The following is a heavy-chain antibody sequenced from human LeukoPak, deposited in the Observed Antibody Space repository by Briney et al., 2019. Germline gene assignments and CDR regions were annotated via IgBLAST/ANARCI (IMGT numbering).Heavy chain of an antibody. D-gene: IGHD4-17*01. Sequence: ASVKVSCKASGYTFTSYAMHWVRQAPGQRLEWMGWINAGNGNTKYSQKFQGRVTITRDTSASTAYMELSSLRSEDTAVYYCARERIGDPNWFDPWGQGTLVTVSS. CDR3: ARERIGDPNWFDP. J-gene: IGHJ5*02. CDR2: INAGNGNT. CDR1: GYTFTSYA. V-gene: IGHV1-3*01.